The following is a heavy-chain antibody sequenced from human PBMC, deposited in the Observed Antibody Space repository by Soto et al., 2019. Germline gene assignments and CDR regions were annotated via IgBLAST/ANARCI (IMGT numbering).Heavy chain of an antibody. D-gene: IGHD3-10*01. Sequence: GGSLSLSCAASGFTFSSYWMHWVRQAPGKGLVWVSRINSDGSSTSYADSVKGRFTISRDNAKNTLYLQMNSLRAEDTAVYYCAREPPYGSGTRLDVWGQGTTVTVSS. CDR2: INSDGSST. CDR3: AREPPYGSGTRLDV. J-gene: IGHJ6*02. V-gene: IGHV3-74*01. CDR1: GFTFSSYW.